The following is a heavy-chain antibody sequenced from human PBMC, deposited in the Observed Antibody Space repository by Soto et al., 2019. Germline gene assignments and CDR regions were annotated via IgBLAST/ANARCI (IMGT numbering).Heavy chain of an antibody. J-gene: IGHJ5*02. Sequence: QLQLQESGPGLVKPSETLSLPCTVSGGSISSSSYYWGCIRQPPGKVLEWIGSIYYSGSTYYNPSLKSRVTISVETSKNHFSLKLSSVTAAATAVYYCARQSSYGDYDWFDPWGQGTLVTVA. CDR2: IYYSGST. D-gene: IGHD4-17*01. V-gene: IGHV4-39*01. CDR1: GGSISSSSYY. CDR3: ARQSSYGDYDWFDP.